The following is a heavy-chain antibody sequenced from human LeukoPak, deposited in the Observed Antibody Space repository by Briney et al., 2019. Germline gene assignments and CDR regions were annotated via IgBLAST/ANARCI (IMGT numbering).Heavy chain of an antibody. V-gene: IGHV4-39*02. Sequence: SETLSLTCTVSGGSIGSSTYYWGWVRRPPGKGLEWIGSVSYSGTTYYNTSPRSRATIYIDTSRNQFSLKVTSVTAADTAVYYCARETPAVRNNCFDPWGQGTLVTVSS. CDR3: ARETPAVRNNCFDP. CDR1: GGSIGSSTYY. D-gene: IGHD2-2*01. J-gene: IGHJ5*02. CDR2: VSYSGTT.